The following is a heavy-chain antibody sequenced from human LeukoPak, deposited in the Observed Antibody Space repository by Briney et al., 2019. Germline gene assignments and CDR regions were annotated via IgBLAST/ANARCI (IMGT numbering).Heavy chain of an antibody. CDR1: GFTFSSYE. V-gene: IGHV3-48*03. Sequence: PGGSLRLSCAASGFTFSSYEVNGVRQAPDKGLEWLSYISSSGSTIYYAESVKGRYTISRDNAKNSLYLQMNSLRAEDTAVYYCARVGGCSSTSCYTPWNYYGMDVWGQGTTVTVSS. CDR3: ARVGGCSSTSCYTPWNYYGMDV. D-gene: IGHD2-2*02. CDR2: ISSSGSTI. J-gene: IGHJ6*02.